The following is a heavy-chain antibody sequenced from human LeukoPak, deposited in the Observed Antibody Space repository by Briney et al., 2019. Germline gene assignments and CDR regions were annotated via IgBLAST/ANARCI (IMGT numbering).Heavy chain of an antibody. D-gene: IGHD3-10*02. J-gene: IGHJ6*04. Sequence: GRSLRLSCAASGFTFSTYAMHWVRQAPGKGLEWVAVISYDGSNKYNADPVRGGFTISSAISKNTPYLQMNSQRSEGTAMYFCSRDMSPAMDVGGKGTTVTVSS. CDR1: GFTFSTYA. CDR2: ISYDGSNK. V-gene: IGHV3-30*04. CDR3: SRDMSPAMDV.